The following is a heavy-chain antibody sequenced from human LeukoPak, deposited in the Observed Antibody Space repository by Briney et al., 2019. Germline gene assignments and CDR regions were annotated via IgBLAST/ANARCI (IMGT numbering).Heavy chain of an antibody. V-gene: IGHV3-23*01. Sequence: GGSLRLSCAASGFTFSTYAMSWVRQAPGKGLEWVSTISDSGANTYYADSVRGRFTISRDNSKNTLYLQKNSLRADDTAIYYCATSMTSPGAFDYWGQGTLVTVSS. CDR1: GFTFSTYA. CDR2: ISDSGANT. J-gene: IGHJ4*02. CDR3: ATSMTSPGAFDY. D-gene: IGHD2-8*02.